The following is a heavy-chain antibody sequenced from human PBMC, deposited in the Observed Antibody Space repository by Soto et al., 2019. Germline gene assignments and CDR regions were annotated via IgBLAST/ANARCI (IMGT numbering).Heavy chain of an antibody. J-gene: IGHJ3*02. CDR2: IWYDGSNK. Sequence: PGGSLRLSFAASGFTFSSYGMHWVRQAPGKGLEWVAVIWYDGSNKYYADSVKGRFTISRDNSKNTLYLQMNSLRAEDTAVYYCARDLLDPSSGMATIAWAFDIWGQGTMVTVSS. CDR1: GFTFSSYG. V-gene: IGHV3-33*01. CDR3: ARDLLDPSSGMATIAWAFDI. D-gene: IGHD5-12*01.